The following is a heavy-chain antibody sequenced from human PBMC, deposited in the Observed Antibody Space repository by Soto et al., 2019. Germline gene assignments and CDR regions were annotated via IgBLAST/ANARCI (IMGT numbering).Heavy chain of an antibody. V-gene: IGHV3-23*01. Sequence: GGSLRLSCAASGFTFSSYAMSWVRQAPGKGLEWVSAISGSGGSTYYADSVKGRFTISRDNSKNTLYLQMNSLRAEDTAVYYCAKEEYSSGWYPYYFDYWGQGTLVTVSS. CDR3: AKEEYSSGWYPYYFDY. J-gene: IGHJ4*02. D-gene: IGHD6-19*01. CDR2: ISGSGGST. CDR1: GFTFSSYA.